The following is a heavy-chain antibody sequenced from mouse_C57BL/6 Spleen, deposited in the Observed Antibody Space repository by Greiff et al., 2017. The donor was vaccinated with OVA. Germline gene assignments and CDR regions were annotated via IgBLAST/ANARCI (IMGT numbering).Heavy chain of an antibody. CDR2: INPNNGGT. D-gene: IGHD2-4*01. CDR3: AKIYYDYDGGFAY. V-gene: IGHV1-22*01. J-gene: IGHJ3*01. CDR1: GYTFTDYN. Sequence: SGPELVKPGASVKMSCKASGYTFTDYNMHWVKQSHGKSLEWIGYINPNNGGTSYNQKFKGKATLTVNKSSSTAYMELRSLTSEDSAVYYCAKIYYDYDGGFAYWGQGTLVTVSA.